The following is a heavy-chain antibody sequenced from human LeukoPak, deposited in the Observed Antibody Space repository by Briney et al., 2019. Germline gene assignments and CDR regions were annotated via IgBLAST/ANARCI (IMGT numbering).Heavy chain of an antibody. D-gene: IGHD6-6*01. CDR3: ARAVRYSSSLSWFDP. CDR2: ISSSGSVM. CDR1: GFIFSDYY. V-gene: IGHV3-11*01. J-gene: IGHJ5*02. Sequence: GGSLRLSCAASGFIFSDYYMSWIRPAPGKGLDWVSYISSSGSVMYYADSVKGRFTISRDNAKNSLYLQMNSLRAEDTAVYYCARAVRYSSSLSWFDPWGQGTLVTVSS.